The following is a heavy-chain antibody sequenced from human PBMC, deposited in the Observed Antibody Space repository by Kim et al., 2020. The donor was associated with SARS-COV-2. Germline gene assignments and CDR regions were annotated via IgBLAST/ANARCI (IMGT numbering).Heavy chain of an antibody. CDR2: FDPEDGET. Sequence: ASVKVSCKVSGYTLTELSMHWVRQAPGKGLEWMGGFDPEDGETIYAQKFQGRVTMTEDTSTDTAYMELSSLRSEDTAVYYCATAPSRYYDILACMDVWGQGTTVTVSS. CDR1: GYTLTELS. V-gene: IGHV1-24*01. CDR3: ATAPSRYYDILACMDV. J-gene: IGHJ6*02. D-gene: IGHD3-9*01.